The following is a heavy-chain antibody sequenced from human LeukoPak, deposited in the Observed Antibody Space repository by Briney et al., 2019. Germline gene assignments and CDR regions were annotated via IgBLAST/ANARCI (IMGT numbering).Heavy chain of an antibody. CDR3: ASNRSPGR. V-gene: IGHV4-59*12. J-gene: IGHJ4*02. Sequence: SETLSLTCTVSGGSISSYYWSWIRQPPGKGLEWIGYIYYSGSTNYNPSLKSRVTISVDTSKNQFSLKLSSVTAADTAVYYCASNRSPGRWGQGTLVTVSS. D-gene: IGHD2/OR15-2a*01. CDR2: IYYSGST. CDR1: GGSISSYY.